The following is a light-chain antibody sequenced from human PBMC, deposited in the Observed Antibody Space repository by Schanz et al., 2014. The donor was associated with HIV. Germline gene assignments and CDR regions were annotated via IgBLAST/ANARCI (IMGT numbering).Light chain of an antibody. CDR2: GAS. CDR3: QQGGSWPLT. CDR1: QSVTSSY. J-gene: IGKJ4*01. Sequence: EIVLTQSPGTLSLSPGDRATLSCRASQSVTSSYLAWYQQKPGQAPRLLIYGASNRATGIPDRFSGGGSGTDFTLTINSLEPEDFALYYCQQGGSWPLTFGGGTTVEIK. V-gene: IGKV3-20*01.